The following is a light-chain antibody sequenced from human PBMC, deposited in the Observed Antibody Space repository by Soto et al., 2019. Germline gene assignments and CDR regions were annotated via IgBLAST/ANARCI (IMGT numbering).Light chain of an antibody. CDR2: SNN. V-gene: IGLV1-44*01. CDR1: SSNIGRNP. Sequence: QSVLTQPPSASGTPGQRVTISCSGSSSNIGRNPVNWYQQLPGTAPKLLIYSNNQRPSGVPDRFSGSKSGTSASLAISGLQSEDEADYYCAAWDDSLNGHVVFGRGTKLTVL. J-gene: IGLJ2*01. CDR3: AAWDDSLNGHVV.